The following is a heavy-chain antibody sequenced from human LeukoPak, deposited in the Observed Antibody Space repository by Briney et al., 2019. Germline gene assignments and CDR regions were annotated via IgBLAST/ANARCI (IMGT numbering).Heavy chain of an antibody. D-gene: IGHD1-26*01. CDR2: IYSGGST. V-gene: IGHV3-66*01. CDR3: AREEAIVGATKGLDY. Sequence: PGGSLRLSCAASGFTVNSNYMSWVRQAPGKGLEWVSAIYSGGSTYYADSVKGRFTISRDNSKNTLYLQMNSLRAEDTAVYYCAREEAIVGATKGLDYWGQGTLVTVSS. J-gene: IGHJ4*02. CDR1: GFTVNSNY.